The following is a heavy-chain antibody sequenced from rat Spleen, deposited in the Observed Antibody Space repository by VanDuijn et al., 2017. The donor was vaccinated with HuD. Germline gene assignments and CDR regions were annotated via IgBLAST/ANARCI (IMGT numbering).Heavy chain of an antibody. CDR1: GYSITSGYG. J-gene: IGHJ2*01. V-gene: IGHV3-3*01. Sequence: EVQLQESGPGLVKPSQSLSLTCSVTGYSITSGYGWNWIRKFPGNKLEWMGYINSAGSTNYNPPLKSQNSITRDTSKNQFFLQLTSVTTEDTATYYCARRGLQSYYFDYWGQGVMVTVSS. CDR2: INSAGST. CDR3: ARRGLQSYYFDY. D-gene: IGHD1-1*01.